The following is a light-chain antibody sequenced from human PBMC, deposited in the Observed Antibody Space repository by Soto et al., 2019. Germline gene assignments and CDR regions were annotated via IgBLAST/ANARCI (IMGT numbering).Light chain of an antibody. J-gene: IGLJ1*01. CDR3: SSYTSSSTYV. V-gene: IGLV2-14*01. CDR2: DVS. CDR1: SNDIGSYNY. Sequence: QSALTQPASVSGSPGQSITISCTGTSNDIGSYNYVSWYQQHPDKAPKLMIYDVSNWPSGVSNRFSGSKSGNTASLTISGLQAEDEADYYCSSYTSSSTYVFGTGTKVTVL.